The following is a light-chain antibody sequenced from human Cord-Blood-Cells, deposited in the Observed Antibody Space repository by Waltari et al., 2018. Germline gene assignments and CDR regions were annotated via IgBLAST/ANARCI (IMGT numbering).Light chain of an antibody. V-gene: IGKV3-11*01. CDR1: QSVSSY. CDR2: DAS. CDR3: QQRSNWPWT. Sequence: EIVLTQSPATLSLSPGERATLSCRASQSVSSYLAWYQQKPGQAPRLLIYDASXXXTGIPARFSGSGSGTDFTLTISSLEPEDFAVYYCQQRSNWPWTFGQGTKVEIK. J-gene: IGKJ1*01.